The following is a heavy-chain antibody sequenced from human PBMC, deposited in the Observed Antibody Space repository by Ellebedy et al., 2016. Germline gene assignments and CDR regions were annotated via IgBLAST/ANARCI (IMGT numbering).Heavy chain of an antibody. CDR3: ARMAPMIWFGEQSKNDAFDI. Sequence: GESLKISXKGSGYSFTSYWIGWVRQMPGKGLEWMGRIDPSDSYTNYSPSFQGQVTISADKSISTAYLQWSSLKASDTAMYYCARMAPMIWFGEQSKNDAFDIWGQGTMVTVSS. CDR2: IDPSDSYT. CDR1: GYSFTSYW. J-gene: IGHJ3*02. D-gene: IGHD3-10*01. V-gene: IGHV5-10-1*04.